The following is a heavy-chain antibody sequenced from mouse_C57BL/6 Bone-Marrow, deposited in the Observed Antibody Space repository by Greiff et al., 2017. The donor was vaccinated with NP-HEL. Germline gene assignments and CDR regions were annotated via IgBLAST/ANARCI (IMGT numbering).Heavy chain of an antibody. J-gene: IGHJ2*01. CDR1: GYTFTSYW. CDR2: IHPNSGST. V-gene: IGHV1-64*01. CDR3: ARDGFITTVVAGFDY. D-gene: IGHD1-1*01. Sequence: QVQLKQPGAELVKPGASVKLSCKASGYTFTSYWMHWVKQRPGQGLEWIGMIHPNSGSTNYNEKFKSKATLTVDKSSSTAYMQLSSLTSEDSAVYYCARDGFITTVVAGFDYWGQGTTLTVSS.